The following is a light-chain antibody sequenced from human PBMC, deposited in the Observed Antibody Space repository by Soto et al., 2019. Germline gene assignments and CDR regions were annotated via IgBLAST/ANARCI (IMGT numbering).Light chain of an antibody. CDR3: SSYTSSSTRV. J-gene: IGLJ3*02. CDR2: EVS. Sequence: QSVLTQPASVSGSPGQSITISCTGTSSDVGGYNYVSWYQQHPDKAPKLMIYEVSNRPSGVSNCFSGSKSGNTASLTISGLQAEDEADYYCSSYTSSSTRVFGGGTKLTVL. V-gene: IGLV2-14*01. CDR1: SSDVGGYNY.